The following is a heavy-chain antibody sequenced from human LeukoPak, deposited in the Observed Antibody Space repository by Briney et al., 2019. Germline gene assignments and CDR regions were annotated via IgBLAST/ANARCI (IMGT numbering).Heavy chain of an antibody. D-gene: IGHD6-19*01. J-gene: IGHJ6*03. Sequence: SETLSLTCTVSGGSISSYYWSWIRQPPGKGLEWIVYIYYSGSTNYNPSLKSRVTISVDTSKNQFSLKLSSVTAADTAVYYCARGYSSGWPYYYYYYMDVWGKGTTVTISS. CDR1: GGSISSYY. V-gene: IGHV4-59*01. CDR3: ARGYSSGWPYYYYYYMDV. CDR2: IYYSGST.